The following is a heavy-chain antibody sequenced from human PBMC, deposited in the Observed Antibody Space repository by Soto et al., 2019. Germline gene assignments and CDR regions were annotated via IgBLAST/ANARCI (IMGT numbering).Heavy chain of an antibody. J-gene: IGHJ5*02. V-gene: IGHV4-34*01. CDR2: INHSGST. CDR1: GGSFSGYY. CDR3: ARGGRWGSGSYYNVRWFDP. Sequence: SETLSLTCAVYGGSFSGYYCSWIRQPPGKGLEWIGEINHSGSTNYNPSLKSRVTISVDTSKNQFSLKLSSVTAADTAVYYCARGGRWGSGSYYNVRWFDPWGQGTLVTVSS. D-gene: IGHD3-10*01.